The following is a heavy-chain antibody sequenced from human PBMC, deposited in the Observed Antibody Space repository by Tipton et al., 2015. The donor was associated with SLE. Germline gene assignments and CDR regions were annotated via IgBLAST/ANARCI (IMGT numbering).Heavy chain of an antibody. V-gene: IGHV4-34*01. CDR3: ARGLAYYDFWSGYYTSNYFDY. J-gene: IGHJ4*02. CDR2: INHSGST. D-gene: IGHD3-3*01. Sequence: TLSLTCAVYGGSFSGYYWSWIRQPPGKGLEWIGEINHSGSTNYNPSLKSRVTISVDTSKNQFSLKLSSVTAADTAVYYCARGLAYYDFWSGYYTSNYFDYWGQGTLVTVSS. CDR1: GGSFSGYY.